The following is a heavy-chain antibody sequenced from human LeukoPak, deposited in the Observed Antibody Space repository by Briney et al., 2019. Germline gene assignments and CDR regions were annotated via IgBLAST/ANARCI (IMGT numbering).Heavy chain of an antibody. CDR2: ISAYNGNT. J-gene: IGHJ5*02. Sequence: ASVKVSCKASGYTFTSHGISWVRQAPGQGLEWMGWISAYNGNTNYAQKLQGRVTMTTDTSTSTAYMELRSLRSDDTAVYYCARDSSGYCSGGSCDGWFDPWGQGTLVTVSS. V-gene: IGHV1-18*01. CDR3: ARDSSGYCSGGSCDGWFDP. D-gene: IGHD2-15*01. CDR1: GYTFTSHG.